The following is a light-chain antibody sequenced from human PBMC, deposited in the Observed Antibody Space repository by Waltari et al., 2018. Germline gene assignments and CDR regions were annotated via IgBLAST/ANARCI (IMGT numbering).Light chain of an antibody. CDR2: DVN. J-gene: IGLJ1*01. CDR1: SLDVGGYDF. Sequence: QSALTQPASVSGSPGQSITISCTGSSLDVGGYDFVSWYRQHPGKAPKVVIFDVNNRPAGFSDRVSCSKSGNTASLTISGLQAEDEGDYYCTSYTSRHTLVFGGGTKVTVL. CDR3: TSYTSRHTLV. V-gene: IGLV2-14*01.